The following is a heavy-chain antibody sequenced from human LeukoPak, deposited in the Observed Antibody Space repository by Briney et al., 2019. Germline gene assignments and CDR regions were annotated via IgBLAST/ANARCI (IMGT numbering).Heavy chain of an antibody. V-gene: IGHV3-21*01. CDR1: GFTVSSNY. CDR3: ARRVAARGIDY. Sequence: GGSLRLSCAASGFTVSSNYMSWVRQAPGKGLEWVSSISSSSSYIYYADSVKGRFTISRDNAKNSLYLQMNSLRAEDTAVYYCARRVAARGIDYWGQGTLVTVSS. CDR2: ISSSSSYI. D-gene: IGHD6-6*01. J-gene: IGHJ4*02.